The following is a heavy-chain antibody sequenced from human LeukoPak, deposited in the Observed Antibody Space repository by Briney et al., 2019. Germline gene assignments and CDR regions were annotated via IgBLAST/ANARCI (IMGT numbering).Heavy chain of an antibody. CDR1: GFTFSSSA. Sequence: GGSLRLSCAASGFTFSSSAMSWVRQAPGKGLEWVSAISNNGGFTYYADSVQGRFTISRDNSKSTLCLQMNSLRAEDTAVYYCAKQLGYCSDGSCYFPYWGQGTLVTVSS. CDR2: ISNNGGFT. CDR3: AKQLGYCSDGSCYFPY. V-gene: IGHV3-23*01. D-gene: IGHD2-15*01. J-gene: IGHJ4*02.